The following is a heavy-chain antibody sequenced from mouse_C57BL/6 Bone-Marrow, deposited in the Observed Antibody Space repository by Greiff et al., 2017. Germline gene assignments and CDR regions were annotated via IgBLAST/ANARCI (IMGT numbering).Heavy chain of an antibody. CDR3: ARVGGGDAMDY. V-gene: IGHV5-4*01. Sequence: EVQLVESGGGLVKPGGSLKLSCAASGFTFSSYAMSWVRQTPEKRLEWVATISDGGSYTYYPDNVKGRFTISRDNAKNNLYLQMSHLKSEDTAMYYCARVGGGDAMDYWGQGTSVTVSS. J-gene: IGHJ4*01. CDR1: GFTFSSYA. CDR2: ISDGGSYT.